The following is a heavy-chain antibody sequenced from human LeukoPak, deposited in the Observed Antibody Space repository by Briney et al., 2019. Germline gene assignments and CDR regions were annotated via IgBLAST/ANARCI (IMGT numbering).Heavy chain of an antibody. Sequence: ASVKVSCKASGYTFTGYYMHWVRQAPGQGLEWMGWINPNSGGTNYAQKFQGRVTMTRDTSISTADMALSRLSSDDTAVYYCARELWSCSGGSCYSRRLPRLNWFDPWGQGTLVTVSS. CDR2: INPNSGGT. CDR3: ARELWSCSGGSCYSRRLPRLNWFDP. V-gene: IGHV1-2*02. D-gene: IGHD2-15*01. J-gene: IGHJ5*02. CDR1: GYTFTGYY.